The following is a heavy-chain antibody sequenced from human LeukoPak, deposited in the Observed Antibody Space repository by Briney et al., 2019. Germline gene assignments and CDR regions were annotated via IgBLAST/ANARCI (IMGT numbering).Heavy chain of an antibody. D-gene: IGHD3-3*01. CDR1: GASISNYY. Sequence: SETLSLTCTVSGASISNYYWSWIRQPPGKGLEWIGYIYFSGSTNYDPPLKSRVTISVDTSKSQFSLKLSSVTAADTAVYYCTREKQSVSDYWGQGILVTVSS. CDR2: IYFSGST. CDR3: TREKQSVSDY. V-gene: IGHV4-59*01. J-gene: IGHJ4*02.